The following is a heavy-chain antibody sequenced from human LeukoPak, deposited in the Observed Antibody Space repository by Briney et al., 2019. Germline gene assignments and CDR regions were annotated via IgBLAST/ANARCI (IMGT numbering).Heavy chain of an antibody. CDR1: GFTFSSYA. D-gene: IGHD3-10*01. V-gene: IGHV3-23*01. CDR2: ISGSGGST. Sequence: PGGSLRLSCAASGFTFSSYAMSWVRQAPGKGLEWVSAISGSGGSTYYADSVKGRFTISRDNSKNTLYLQMNSLRAEDTAVYYCAKVIDYYGTGSYYRHFDYWGQGTLVTVSS. CDR3: AKVIDYYGTGSYYRHFDY. J-gene: IGHJ4*02.